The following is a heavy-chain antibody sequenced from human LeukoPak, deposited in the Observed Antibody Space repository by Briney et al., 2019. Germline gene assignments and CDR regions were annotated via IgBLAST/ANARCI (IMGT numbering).Heavy chain of an antibody. D-gene: IGHD1-26*01. Sequence: SETLSLTCAVSGYSIRSGYYWGWIRQPPGKGLEWIGSVFSGNTYYNPSLKSRVIISVDTSKNQFSLDLSSVTAADTAVYYCARLRGSYYYFDSWGQGTLVTVSS. CDR1: GYSIRSGYY. CDR3: ARLRGSYYYFDS. CDR2: VFSGNT. V-gene: IGHV4-38-2*01. J-gene: IGHJ4*02.